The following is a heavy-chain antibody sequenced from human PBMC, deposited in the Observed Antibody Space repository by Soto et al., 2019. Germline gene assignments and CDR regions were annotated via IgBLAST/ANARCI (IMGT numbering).Heavy chain of an antibody. D-gene: IGHD3-16*02. CDR1: GFTFSTYG. V-gene: IGHV3-30*18. Sequence: QVQLVESGGGVVQPGRSLRLSCAASGFTFSTYGMHWVRQAPGKGLEWVAGISFDGNIQYYADSVKGRFTISRDNSKNTLYLQMDRLRAEETAVYYCAKVSEGSMITFGGVIAYWGQGTLVTVSS. J-gene: IGHJ4*02. CDR3: AKVSEGSMITFGGVIAY. CDR2: ISFDGNIQ.